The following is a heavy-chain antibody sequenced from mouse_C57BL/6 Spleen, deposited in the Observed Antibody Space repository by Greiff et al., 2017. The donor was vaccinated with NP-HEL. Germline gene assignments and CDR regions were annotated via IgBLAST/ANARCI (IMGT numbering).Heavy chain of an antibody. D-gene: IGHD1-1*01. J-gene: IGHJ1*03. Sequence: VQLQQSGAELMKPGASVKLSCKATGYTFTGYWIEWVKQRPGHGLEWIGEILPGSGSTNYNEKFKGKATFTADTSSNTAYMQRSSLTTEDSAIYDCARGFYYGSSYEGYFDGWGTGTTVTVSS. CDR2: ILPGSGST. V-gene: IGHV1-9*01. CDR1: GYTFTGYW. CDR3: ARGFYYGSSYEGYFDG.